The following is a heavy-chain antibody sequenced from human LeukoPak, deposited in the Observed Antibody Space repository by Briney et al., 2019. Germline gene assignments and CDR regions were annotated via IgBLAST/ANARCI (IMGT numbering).Heavy chain of an antibody. J-gene: IGHJ3*01. D-gene: IGHD6-19*01. V-gene: IGHV3-23*01. CDR3: ARDRVAGTRAFDV. CDR1: GFTFRSYA. CDR2: ISTDSRTI. Sequence: GGSLRLSCSASGFTFRSYALDWVRQAPGKGLEWVSAISTDSRTIYYRDSVKGRFTVSRDNSKNTLWLQMDGLRAEDTAKYYCARDRVAGTRAFDVWGQGTTVTVSS.